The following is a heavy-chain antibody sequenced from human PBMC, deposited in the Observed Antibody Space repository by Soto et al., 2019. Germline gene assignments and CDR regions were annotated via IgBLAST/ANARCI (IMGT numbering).Heavy chain of an antibody. CDR2: IYYSGST. V-gene: IGHV4-59*12. Sequence: PSETLSLTCTVSGGSISSYYWSWIRQPPGKGLEWIGYIYYSGSTNYNPSLKSRVTISMDRSQNQFSLTLDSVTAADTAVYYCALGRDFFGSWGQGTVVTVSS. CDR1: GGSISSYY. CDR3: ALGRDFFGS. D-gene: IGHD1-26*01. J-gene: IGHJ4*02.